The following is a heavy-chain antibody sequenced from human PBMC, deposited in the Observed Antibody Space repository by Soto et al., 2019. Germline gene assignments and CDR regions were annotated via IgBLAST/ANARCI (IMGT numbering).Heavy chain of an antibody. CDR2: ISGSGGTT. CDR3: AKDHFSYCTGGSCEVDYYQYMDV. CDR1: GFTFNKYT. V-gene: IGHV3-23*01. J-gene: IGHJ6*03. Sequence: EVQVLESGGGLVQSGGSLRLSCAASGFTFNKYTMTWVRQAPGKGLEWVSSISGSGGTTYYADSVKGRFTISRDNSKNTVFLQMNSLRVEDTAVYYCAKDHFSYCTGGSCEVDYYQYMDVWGKGTTVNVSS. D-gene: IGHD2-15*01.